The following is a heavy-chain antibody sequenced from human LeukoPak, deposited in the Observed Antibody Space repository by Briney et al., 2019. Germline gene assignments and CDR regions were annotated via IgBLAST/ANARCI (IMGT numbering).Heavy chain of an antibody. V-gene: IGHV1-2*02. CDR2: INPNSGGT. CDR3: AREWSYDSSGYYYEFGY. CDR1: GYTFTGYY. D-gene: IGHD3-22*01. J-gene: IGHJ4*02. Sequence: ASVKVSCKASGYTFTGYYMHWVRQAPGQGLEWMGWINPNSGGTNYARQFQGRVTMTRDTSISTAYMELSRLRSDDTAMYYCAREWSYDSSGYYYEFGYWGQGTLVTVSS.